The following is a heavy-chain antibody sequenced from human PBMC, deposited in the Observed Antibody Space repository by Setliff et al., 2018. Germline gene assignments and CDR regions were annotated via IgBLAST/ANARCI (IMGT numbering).Heavy chain of an antibody. CDR2: VTIYNGNT. J-gene: IGHJ3*02. Sequence: ASVKVSCKASGYTFNNYGVAWVRQAPGQGLDWMGWVTIYNGNTKYAQNLQGRLTLSTDRSTNTVYMELGSLTTDDTAVYYCARDLNRWVGEFAFDIWGQGTMVTVSS. CDR1: GYTFNNYG. D-gene: IGHD3-10*01. CDR3: ARDLNRWVGEFAFDI. V-gene: IGHV1-18*01.